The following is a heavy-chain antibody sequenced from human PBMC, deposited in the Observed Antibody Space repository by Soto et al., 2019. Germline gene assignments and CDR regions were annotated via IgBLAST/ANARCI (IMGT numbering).Heavy chain of an antibody. CDR3: ASTVLLKGYAHNYYGMEV. CDR1: GGSISSSSYY. J-gene: IGHJ6*02. CDR2: IYYSGST. D-gene: IGHD3-10*01. V-gene: IGHV4-39*01. Sequence: SETLSLTCTVSGGSISSSSYYWGWIRQPPGKGLEWIGSIYYSGSTYYNPSLKSRVTISVDTSKNQFSLKLSSVTAADTAVYYCASTVLLKGYAHNYYGMEVWGQGTTVTVSS.